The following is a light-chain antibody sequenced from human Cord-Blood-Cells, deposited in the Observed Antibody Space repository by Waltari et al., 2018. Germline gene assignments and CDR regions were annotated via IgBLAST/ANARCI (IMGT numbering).Light chain of an antibody. Sequence: DIQMTQSPSSLSASVGDRVTITCRASQSISSYLNWYQQKPGKAPKLLIYAASSLQSGDQSTISGSGSGTDFTHSISSLQPEDVSTYYCQQSYSTPYTFGQGTKLEIK. J-gene: IGKJ2*01. V-gene: IGKV1-39*01. CDR3: QQSYSTPYT. CDR1: QSISSY. CDR2: AAS.